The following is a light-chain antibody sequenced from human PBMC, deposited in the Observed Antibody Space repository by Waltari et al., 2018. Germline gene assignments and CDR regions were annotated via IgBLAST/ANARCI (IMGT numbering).Light chain of an antibody. J-gene: IGKJ4*01. Sequence: DIQLTQSPSFLSASVGDRVTITCRASQGISSHLAWYQQKTGNAPKLLIYAASTLQSGVPSRFSGSGSGTEFTLTISSLQPEDFAIYCCQQVNSFPLTFGGGTKVEIK. CDR3: QQVNSFPLT. CDR2: AAS. V-gene: IGKV1-9*01. CDR1: QGISSH.